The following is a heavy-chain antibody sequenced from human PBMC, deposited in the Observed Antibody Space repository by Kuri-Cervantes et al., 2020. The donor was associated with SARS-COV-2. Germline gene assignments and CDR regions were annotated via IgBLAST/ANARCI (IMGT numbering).Heavy chain of an antibody. Sequence: SETLSLTCTVSGGSISSYYWSWIRQPPGKGLEWIGSIYHSGSTYYNPSLKSRVTISVDTSKNQFSLKLSSVTAADTAVYYCARAVSGYDYVWGSYRRAYYFDYWGQGTLVTVSS. CDR2: IYHSGST. V-gene: IGHV4-59*12. D-gene: IGHD3-16*02. J-gene: IGHJ4*02. CDR1: GGSISSYY. CDR3: ARAVSGYDYVWGSYRRAYYFDY.